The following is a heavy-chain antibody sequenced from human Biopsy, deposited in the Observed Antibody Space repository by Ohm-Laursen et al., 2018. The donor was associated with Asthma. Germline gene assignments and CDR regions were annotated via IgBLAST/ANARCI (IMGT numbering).Heavy chain of an antibody. CDR1: YCSITSGGYY. J-gene: IGHJ4*02. Sequence: TLSFTCTGSYCSITSGGYYWTWIRQHPGKGLEWIGFIYYRGSTYYNPSLKSRVSISIDTSKNQFSLKLSSVTAADTAVYYCARAQDYYDSRGYYRSFDYWGQGTLVTVSS. CDR3: ARAQDYYDSRGYYRSFDY. V-gene: IGHV4-31*03. D-gene: IGHD3-22*01. CDR2: IYYRGST.